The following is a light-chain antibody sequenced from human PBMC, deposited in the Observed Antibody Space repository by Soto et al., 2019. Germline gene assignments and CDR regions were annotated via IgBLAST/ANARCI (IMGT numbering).Light chain of an antibody. J-gene: IGKJ5*01. CDR1: QTVSNNY. CDR2: GAS. Sequence: EIVLPHSPGTLSLSPFYISKISFRSIQTVSNNYLAWCQQKPGQAPRVIMYGASRRATRIPDRFSGGGSGTDFTLTIRRLEPEDFAVYYCQQSNIWPPVNCGKGKRREIK. V-gene: IGKV3D-20*02. CDR3: QQSNIWPPVN.